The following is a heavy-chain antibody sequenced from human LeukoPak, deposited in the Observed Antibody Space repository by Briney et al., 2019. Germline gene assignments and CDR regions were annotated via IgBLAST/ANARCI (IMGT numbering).Heavy chain of an antibody. V-gene: IGHV4-39*01. CDR3: ARHGDSGYDFWWFDP. CDR2: IYYSGST. Sequence: SETLSLTCTVSGGSISSSSYYWGWIRQPPGKGLEWIGSIYYSGSTYYNPSLKSRVTISVDTSKNQFSLKLSSVTAADTAVYYCARHGDSGYDFWWFDPWGQGTLVTVSS. J-gene: IGHJ5*02. D-gene: IGHD5-12*01. CDR1: GGSISSSSYY.